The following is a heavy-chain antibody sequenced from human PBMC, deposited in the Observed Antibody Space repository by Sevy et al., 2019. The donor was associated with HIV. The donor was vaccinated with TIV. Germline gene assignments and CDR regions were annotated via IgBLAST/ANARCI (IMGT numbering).Heavy chain of an antibody. Sequence: SETLSLTCAISGDSVSSNSAAWNWIRQSPSIGLEWLGRTYYRSKCYNDYAVSVKSRININPNISKNQFSLQLNSGTPDDTAVYYCARAGYYDSSGYYFDYWGQGTLVTVSS. CDR1: GDSVSSNSAA. CDR3: ARAGYYDSSGYYFDY. V-gene: IGHV6-1*01. CDR2: TYYRSKCYN. D-gene: IGHD3-22*01. J-gene: IGHJ4*02.